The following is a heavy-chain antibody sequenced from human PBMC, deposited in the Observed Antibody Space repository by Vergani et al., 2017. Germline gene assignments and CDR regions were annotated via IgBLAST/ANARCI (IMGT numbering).Heavy chain of an antibody. Sequence: VELLESGGGLAKPGGSLRVSCSASGFRVTTYYMSWVRQAPGKGLEWVSVIKSDGRTSYAESVRGRFTISRDTSSNAVYLQMNILRVEATGVYYCTRSECSGTTCYGHYFDLWGHGILVTVSS. CDR3: TRSECSGTTCYGHYFDL. V-gene: IGHV3-66*02. J-gene: IGHJ4*01. CDR1: GFRVTTYY. D-gene: IGHD2-15*01. CDR2: IKSDGRT.